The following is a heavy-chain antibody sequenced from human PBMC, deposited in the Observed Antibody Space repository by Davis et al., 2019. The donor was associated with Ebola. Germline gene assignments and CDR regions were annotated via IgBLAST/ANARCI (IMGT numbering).Heavy chain of an antibody. CDR2: SLSAGDT. Sequence: PGGSLRLSCEASEITLRRYAMNWVRQAPGKGLEWVSTSLSAGDTFYSDSVKGRFTISRDNSKETLYLQMNSLGAEDTAVYYCARVFMLMRGTPENQFDPWGQGTLVTVSS. V-gene: IGHV3-23*01. CDR1: EITLRRYA. J-gene: IGHJ5*02. CDR3: ARVFMLMRGTPENQFDP. D-gene: IGHD3-10*02.